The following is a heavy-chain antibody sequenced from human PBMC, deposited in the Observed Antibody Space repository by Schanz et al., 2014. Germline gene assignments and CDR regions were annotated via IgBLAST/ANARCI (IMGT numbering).Heavy chain of an antibody. CDR1: GGSIRSGTYY. CDR2: VFPNGIT. V-gene: IGHV4-61*02. D-gene: IGHD1-1*01. J-gene: IGHJ2*01. Sequence: QVQLQESGPGLVKPSQTLSLTCTVSGGSIRSGTYYWSWIRQPAGKALEWVGRVFPNGITNYNPSRKRRVPISRDTSKNQSSLTLTSLTAADTAVYYCARDTTWRLDLWGRGTLVTVSS. CDR3: ARDTTWRLDL.